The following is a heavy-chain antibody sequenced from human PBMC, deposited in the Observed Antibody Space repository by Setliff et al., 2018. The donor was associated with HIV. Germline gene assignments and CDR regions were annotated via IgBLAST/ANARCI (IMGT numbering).Heavy chain of an antibody. Sequence: SETLSLTCVVSDDSFSNYDWTWIRQPPGKALEWIGYISSSGTTNYNPSLRIRVTISIETSNTRFSLWLGSVTAADTATYFCARLGRAIDDSGSSLRLDFWGQGMLVTVSS. CDR1: DDSFSNYD. V-gene: IGHV4-4*09. D-gene: IGHD3-22*01. CDR2: ISSSGTT. CDR3: ARLGRAIDDSGSSLRLDF. J-gene: IGHJ4*02.